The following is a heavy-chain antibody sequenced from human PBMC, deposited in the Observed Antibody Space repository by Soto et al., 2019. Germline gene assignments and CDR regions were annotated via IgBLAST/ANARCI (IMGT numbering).Heavy chain of an antibody. CDR2: INPSGGST. Sequence: ASLKVSCKASGYTFTSYYMHWVRQAPGQGLEWMGIINPSGGSTSYAQKFQGRVTMTRDTSTSTVYMELSSLRSEDTAVYYCARDPSRIMITFGGVIDRVEVWGMDVWGQGTTVTVYS. CDR1: GYTFTSYY. CDR3: ARDPSRIMITFGGVIDRVEVWGMDV. J-gene: IGHJ6*02. V-gene: IGHV1-46*01. D-gene: IGHD3-16*02.